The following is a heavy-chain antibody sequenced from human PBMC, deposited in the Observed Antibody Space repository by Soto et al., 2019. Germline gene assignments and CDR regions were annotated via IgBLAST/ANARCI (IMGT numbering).Heavy chain of an antibody. J-gene: IGHJ6*02. CDR1: GGSFSGYY. Sequence: SETLSLTCAVYGGSFSGYYWSWIRQPPGKGLEWIGQINHSGITNYNPSLKSRVTISVDTSKNQFSLNLSSVTAADTAVYYCARGGSGDYYSYGMDVWGQGTTVTVSS. V-gene: IGHV4-34*01. CDR2: INHSGIT. CDR3: ARGGSGDYYSYGMDV.